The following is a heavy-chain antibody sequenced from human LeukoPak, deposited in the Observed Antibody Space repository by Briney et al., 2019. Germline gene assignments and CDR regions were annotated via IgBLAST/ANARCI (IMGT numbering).Heavy chain of an antibody. CDR2: IYSDGST. D-gene: IGHD1-26*01. Sequence: PGGSLRLSCAASGFTVGNYYMSWVRQAPGKGLEWVSVIYSDGSTYYAGSVKARFTISRDNSKNILNLQMNGLGADDTAVYYWARHPGGGPTHGYWGPGTLVTVS. CDR1: GFTVGNYY. CDR3: ARHPGGGPTHGY. V-gene: IGHV3-66*02. J-gene: IGHJ4*02.